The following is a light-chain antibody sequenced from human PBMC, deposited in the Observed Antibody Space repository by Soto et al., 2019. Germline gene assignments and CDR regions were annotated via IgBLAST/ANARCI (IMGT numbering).Light chain of an antibody. V-gene: IGKV3-20*01. Sequence: EIVLTQSPGTLSLSPVERATLSCMASQSVSSSYLAWYQQKPGQAPRLLIFGASNRATGIPDRFSGSGSGTDFTLTISRLEPEDFAVYYCQQYGSSPPETFGQGTKVDIK. CDR2: GAS. CDR3: QQYGSSPPET. CDR1: QSVSSSY. J-gene: IGKJ1*01.